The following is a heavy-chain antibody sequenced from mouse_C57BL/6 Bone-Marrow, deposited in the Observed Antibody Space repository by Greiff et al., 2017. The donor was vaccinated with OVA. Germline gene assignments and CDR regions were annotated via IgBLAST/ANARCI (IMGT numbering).Heavy chain of an antibody. CDR1: GYTFTSYW. CDR2: IDPSDSET. CDR3: AREDYYSNYGY. V-gene: IGHV1-52*01. Sequence: QVQLQQPGAELVRPGSSVKLSCKASGYTFTSYWMHWVKQRPIQGLEWIGNIDPSDSETHYNQKFKDKATLTVDKSSSTAYMQLSSLTSEDSAVYYCAREDYYSNYGYWGQGTTLTVSS. D-gene: IGHD2-5*01. J-gene: IGHJ2*01.